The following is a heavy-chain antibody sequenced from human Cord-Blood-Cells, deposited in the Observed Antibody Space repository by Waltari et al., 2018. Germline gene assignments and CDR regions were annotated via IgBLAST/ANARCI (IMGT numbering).Heavy chain of an antibody. CDR1: GGSSSGYY. CDR3: ARGQLWAAPDY. V-gene: IGHV4-34*01. Sequence: QVQLQQWGAGLLKPSETLSLTCAVYGGSSSGYYWSWIRQPPGKGLEWIGEINHSGSTNYHPSLKGRVTISVDTSKNQFSLKLSSVTAADTAVYYCARGQLWAAPDYWGQGTLVTVSS. J-gene: IGHJ4*02. D-gene: IGHD5-18*01. CDR2: INHSGST.